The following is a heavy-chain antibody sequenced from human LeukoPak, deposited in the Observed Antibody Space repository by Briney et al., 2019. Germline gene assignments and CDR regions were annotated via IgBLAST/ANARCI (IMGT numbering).Heavy chain of an antibody. V-gene: IGHV3-30*02. D-gene: IGHD3-3*01. CDR3: AKDYQREWFLPFGRLDP. Sequence: PGGSLRLSCAASGFTFSSYAMSWVRQAPGKGLEWVAFIRYDGSNKYYADSVKGRFTISRDNSKNTLYLQMNSLRAEDTAVYYCAKDYQREWFLPFGRLDPWGQGTLVTVSS. J-gene: IGHJ5*02. CDR1: GFTFSSYA. CDR2: IRYDGSNK.